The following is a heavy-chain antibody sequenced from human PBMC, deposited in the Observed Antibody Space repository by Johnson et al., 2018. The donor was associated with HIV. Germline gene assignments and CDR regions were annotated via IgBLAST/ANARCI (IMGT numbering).Heavy chain of an antibody. D-gene: IGHD5-24*01. V-gene: IGHV3-30*04. J-gene: IGHJ3*01. CDR3: ARGCRDGYTCDVFDV. CDR1: GFTFSSYA. CDR2: ISYDGGNK. Sequence: QVQVVESGGGVVQPGRSLRLSCAASGFTFSSYAIHWVRQAPGKGLEWVAVISYDGGNKYYADSVKGRFTISRDNSKNTLYLQMNSLRAEDTAVYFCARGCRDGYTCDVFDVWGQGTRVTVSS.